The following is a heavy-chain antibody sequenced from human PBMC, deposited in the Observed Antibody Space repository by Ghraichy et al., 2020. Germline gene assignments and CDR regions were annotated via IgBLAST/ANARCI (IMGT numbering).Heavy chain of an antibody. V-gene: IGHV4-34*01. Sequence: SETLSLTCAVYGGSFSGYYWSWIRQPPGKGLEWIGEINHSGSTNYNPSLKSRVTISVDTSKNQFSLKLSSVTAADTAVYYCARDAYSWTHYYYYYMDVWGKGTTVTVSS. CDR1: GGSFSGYY. CDR2: INHSGST. CDR3: ARDAYSWTHYYYYYMDV. J-gene: IGHJ6*03. D-gene: IGHD1-1*01.